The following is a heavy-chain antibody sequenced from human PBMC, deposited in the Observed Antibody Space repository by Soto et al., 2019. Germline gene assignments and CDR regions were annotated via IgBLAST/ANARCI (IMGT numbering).Heavy chain of an antibody. CDR2: IHYTGSP. J-gene: IGHJ3*02. CDR3: STLRSYAARFHI. D-gene: IGHD1-26*01. V-gene: IGHV4-59*01. CDR1: GGSISSSY. Sequence: PSETLSLTCTVSGGSISSSYWSWIRQPPGKGLEWIGYIHYTGSPNYNPSLKSRVTISVDTSKNQFSLRLTSVTAADTAVYYCSTLRSYAARFHIWGQGTLVTVSS.